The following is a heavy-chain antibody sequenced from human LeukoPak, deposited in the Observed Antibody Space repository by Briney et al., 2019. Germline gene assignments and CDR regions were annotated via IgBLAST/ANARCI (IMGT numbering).Heavy chain of an antibody. CDR1: GGTFSSYA. CDR2: IIPIFGTA. Sequence: ASVKVFCKASGGTFSSYAISWVRQAPGQGLEWMGGIIPIFGTANYAQKFQGRVTITTDESTSTAYMELSSLRSEDTAVYYCARGDGYNARYYYMDVWGKGTTVTVSS. D-gene: IGHD5-24*01. V-gene: IGHV1-69*05. CDR3: ARGDGYNARYYYMDV. J-gene: IGHJ6*03.